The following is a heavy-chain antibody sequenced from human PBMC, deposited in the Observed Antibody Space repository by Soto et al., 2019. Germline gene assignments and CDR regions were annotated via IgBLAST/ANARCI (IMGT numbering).Heavy chain of an antibody. D-gene: IGHD3-10*02. CDR3: AHFVRTFDV. V-gene: IGHV2-5*02. CDR2: IYWDHDQ. J-gene: IGHJ3*01. Sequence: QITLKESGPPLVKPTQTLTLTCTFSGFSLSTYGVGVGWIRQPPGKALEWLAIIYWDHDQYFSPSLKDRLTISNDTSTNQVVLTMTSMDPVDTATYFCAHFVRTFDVWGHGTVVTVSS. CDR1: GFSLSTYGVG.